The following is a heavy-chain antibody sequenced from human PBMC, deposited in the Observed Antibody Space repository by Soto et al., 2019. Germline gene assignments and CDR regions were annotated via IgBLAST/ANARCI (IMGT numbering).Heavy chain of an antibody. CDR1: GGTFSSYS. J-gene: IGHJ5*02. D-gene: IGHD1-26*01. CDR3: ARTSGSYNWFDP. V-gene: IGHV1-69*13. CDR2: IIPIFGTA. Sequence: SVKVSCKASGGTFSSYSISWVRQAPGQGLEWMGGIIPIFGTANYAQKFQGRVTITADESTSTAYMELSSLRSEDTAVYYCARTSGSYNWFDPWGQGTLVTVSS.